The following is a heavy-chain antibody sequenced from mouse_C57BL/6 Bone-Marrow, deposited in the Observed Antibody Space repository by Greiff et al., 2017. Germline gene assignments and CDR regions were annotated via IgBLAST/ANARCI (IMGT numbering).Heavy chain of an antibody. CDR3: ARRETAQPYYLDY. J-gene: IGHJ2*01. D-gene: IGHD3-2*02. CDR1: GYTFTSYG. CDR2: FYPRSGNT. V-gene: IGHV1-81*01. Sequence: QVQLQQSGAELARPWASVKLSCKASGYTFTSYGISWVQQRTGQGLEWIGEFYPRSGNTYYNEKFKGKATLTADNSSSTAYMELRSLTSEDSAVYFSARRETAQPYYLDYWGQGTTRTVSS.